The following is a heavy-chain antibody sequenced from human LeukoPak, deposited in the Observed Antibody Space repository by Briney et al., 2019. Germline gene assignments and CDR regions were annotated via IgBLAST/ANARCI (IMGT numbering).Heavy chain of an antibody. V-gene: IGHV4-59*11. CDR3: ARDRGVDTAMVPYYYYMDV. D-gene: IGHD5-18*01. Sequence: SETLSLTCTVSGGSISSHYWSWIRQPPGKGLEWIGYIYYSGSTNYNPSLKSRVTISVDTSKNQFSLKLSSVTAADTAVYYCARDRGVDTAMVPYYYYMDVWGKGTTVTVSS. CDR2: IYYSGST. J-gene: IGHJ6*03. CDR1: GGSISSHY.